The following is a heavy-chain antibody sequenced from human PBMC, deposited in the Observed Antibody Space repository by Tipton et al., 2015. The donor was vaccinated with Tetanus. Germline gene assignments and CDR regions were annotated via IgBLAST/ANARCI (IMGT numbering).Heavy chain of an antibody. CDR2: IIPLFGTT. CDR1: GGTFSSSA. CDR3: ATRTGVVYPEFYFDY. J-gene: IGHJ4*02. V-gene: IGHV1-69*01. D-gene: IGHD2-15*01. Sequence: QLVQSGAEVKKPGSSVKVSCKASGGTFSSSAISWVRQAPGQGLEWMGGIIPLFGTTYYAQRFQGRVTIIADESTTTAYMDLSSLGSEDTAVYYCATRTGVVYPEFYFDYWGQGTLVTVSS.